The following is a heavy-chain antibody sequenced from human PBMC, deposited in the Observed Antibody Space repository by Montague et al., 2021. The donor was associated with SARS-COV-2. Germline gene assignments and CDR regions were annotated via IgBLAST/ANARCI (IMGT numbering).Heavy chain of an antibody. CDR2: IWYDGSNK. CDR3: SGSYPYYGMDV. J-gene: IGHJ6*02. V-gene: IGHV3-33*01. D-gene: IGHD3-16*02. Sequence: SLRLSCAASGFTFSSYGMHWVRQAPGKGLEWVAVIWYDGSNKYYADSVKGRFTISRDNSKNTLYLQMNSLRAEDTAVYYRSGSYPYYGMDVWGQGTTVTVSS. CDR1: GFTFSSYG.